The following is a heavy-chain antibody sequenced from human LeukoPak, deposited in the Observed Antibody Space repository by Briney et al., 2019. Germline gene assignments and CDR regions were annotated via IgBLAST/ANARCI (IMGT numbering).Heavy chain of an antibody. J-gene: IGHJ4*02. CDR3: ARDPFD. Sequence: SETLSLTCTVSGGSMNNDSWSWVRQPPGKGLEWIGYLSYSGTTKYNPSFKSRVTISVDTSKNLFSLKLTSVTAADTAVYYCARDPFDWGQGTLVIVSS. V-gene: IGHV4-59*01. CDR2: LSYSGTT. CDR1: GGSMNNDS.